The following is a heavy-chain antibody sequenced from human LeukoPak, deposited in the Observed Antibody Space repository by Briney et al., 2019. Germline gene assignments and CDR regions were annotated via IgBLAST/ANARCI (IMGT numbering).Heavy chain of an antibody. D-gene: IGHD6-19*01. CDR3: ATIVSDSSGWYHFDH. V-gene: IGHV3-66*01. Sequence: GGSLRLSCAASGFTVSSKYMAWVRQAPGKGLEWGSFINSGGTTNYADSVKGRFTISRDYSKNTLNLQMNSLRDEDTAVYYCATIVSDSSGWYHFDHWGQGALVTVSS. CDR2: INSGGTT. J-gene: IGHJ4*02. CDR1: GFTVSSKY.